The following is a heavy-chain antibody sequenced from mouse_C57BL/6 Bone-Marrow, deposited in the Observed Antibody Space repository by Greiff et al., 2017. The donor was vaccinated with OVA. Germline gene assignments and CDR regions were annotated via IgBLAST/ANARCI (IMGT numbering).Heavy chain of an antibody. CDR3: ARWDYDYPWDFDV. V-gene: IGHV1-69*01. J-gene: IGHJ1*03. CDR1: GYTFTSYW. Sequence: VQLQQSGAELVMPGASVKLSCKASGYTFTSYWMHWVKQRPGQGLEWIGEIDPSDSYTNYNQKFKGKSTLTVDKSSSTAYMQLSSLTSEDSAVYYCARWDYDYPWDFDVWGTGTTVTVSS. CDR2: IDPSDSYT. D-gene: IGHD2-4*01.